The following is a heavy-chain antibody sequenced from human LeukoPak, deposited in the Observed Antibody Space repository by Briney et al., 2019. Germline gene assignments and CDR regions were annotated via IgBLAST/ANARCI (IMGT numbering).Heavy chain of an antibody. CDR1: GFTFSSYD. J-gene: IGHJ4*02. D-gene: IGHD4-17*01. CDR2: ISSSGSTI. V-gene: IGHV3-48*03. CDR3: TRGPPPTVTTRHWIDY. Sequence: GGSLRLSCAASGFTFSSYDMNWVRQSRGKGVEGVSYISSSGSTIYYADSVKGRFTISRDYAKNSMYLQMNSLRAEDTTVYYCTRGPPPTVTTRHWIDYWGQGTLVTVSS.